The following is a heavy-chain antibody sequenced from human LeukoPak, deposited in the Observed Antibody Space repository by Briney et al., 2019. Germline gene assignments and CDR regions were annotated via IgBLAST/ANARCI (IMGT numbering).Heavy chain of an antibody. Sequence: PSETLSLTCTVSGDSISSDYWSWIRQPPGKELEWIGYVYYTGSTSYNPSLKSRVTISVDTSKNQFSLKLNSVTAADTAVYYCARGPRYDSGWYLGNYYYYYGMDVWGQGTTVTVSS. CDR3: ARGPRYDSGWYLGNYYYYYGMDV. CDR1: GDSISSDY. CDR2: VYYTGST. D-gene: IGHD6-19*01. J-gene: IGHJ6*02. V-gene: IGHV4-59*01.